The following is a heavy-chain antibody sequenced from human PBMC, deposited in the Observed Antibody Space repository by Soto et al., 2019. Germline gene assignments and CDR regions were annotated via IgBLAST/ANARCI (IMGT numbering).Heavy chain of an antibody. Sequence: QVQLQESGPGLVKPSETLSLTCSVSGVSVSSGSYYWSWIRQPPGKGLEWIGYIYHYTGGTNYNPSLKSRVTISVDTSKNQFSLKLSSVTAADTAVYYCARVNCGPYYFDKWGQGTLVTVSS. CDR3: ARVNCGPYYFDK. D-gene: IGHD2-21*01. CDR2: IYHYTGGT. CDR1: GVSVSSGSYY. V-gene: IGHV4-61*01. J-gene: IGHJ4*02.